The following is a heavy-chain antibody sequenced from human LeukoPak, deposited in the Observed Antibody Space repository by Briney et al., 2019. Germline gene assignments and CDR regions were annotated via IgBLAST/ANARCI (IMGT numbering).Heavy chain of an antibody. CDR2: ISSSSSTI. D-gene: IGHD6-19*01. V-gene: IGHV3-48*04. CDR1: GFTFSSYS. CDR3: AKDPLEQWLPLDY. J-gene: IGHJ4*02. Sequence: PGGSLRLSCAAPGFTFSSYSMNWVRQAPGKGLEWVSYISSSSSTIYYADSVKGRFTISRDNAKNSLYLQMNSLRAEDTAVYYCAKDPLEQWLPLDYWGQGTLVTVSS.